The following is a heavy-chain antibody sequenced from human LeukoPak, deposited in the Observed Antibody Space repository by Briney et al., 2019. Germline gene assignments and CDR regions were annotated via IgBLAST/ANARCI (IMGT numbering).Heavy chain of an antibody. D-gene: IGHD3-22*01. V-gene: IGHV3-20*04. CDR1: GFTFSSYS. CDR3: ARESALGGYYFY. J-gene: IGHJ4*02. CDR2: INWNGGST. Sequence: RTGGSLRLSCAASGFTFSSYSMNWVRQAPGKGLEWVSGINWNGGSTGYADSVKGRFTISRDNAKNSLYLQMNSLRAEDTALYYCARESALGGYYFYWGQGTLVTVSS.